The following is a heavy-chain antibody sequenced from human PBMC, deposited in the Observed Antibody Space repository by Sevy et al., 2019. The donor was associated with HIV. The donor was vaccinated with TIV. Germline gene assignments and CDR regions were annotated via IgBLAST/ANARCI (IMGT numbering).Heavy chain of an antibody. J-gene: IGHJ4*02. CDR1: GGSISSYY. V-gene: IGHV4-59*01. D-gene: IGHD3-22*01. CDR3: ARVVGYYDSSGYGFDY. CDR2: IYYSGST. Sequence: SETLSLTCTVSGGSISSYYWSWIRQPPGKGLEWIGYIYYSGSTNYNPSLKSRVTISVDTSKNQFSLKLSSVTAADTAVYYCARVVGYYDSSGYGFDYWGQRTLVTVSS.